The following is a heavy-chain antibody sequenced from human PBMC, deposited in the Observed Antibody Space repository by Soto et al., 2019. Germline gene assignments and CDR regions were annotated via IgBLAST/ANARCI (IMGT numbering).Heavy chain of an antibody. Sequence: EVQLSQSGGGLVQPGGSLRLSCAASGFSFAGYAVTWVRQAPGQGLEWVSAISGGGGSTYYVDSVKGRFTISRDNSKHKVHLQMSRLRAEDTAVYYCAKTESFNGYYNAFDYWGRGTQVTVSS. CDR2: ISGGGGST. D-gene: IGHD3-9*01. CDR3: AKTESFNGYYNAFDY. V-gene: IGHV3-23*01. J-gene: IGHJ4*02. CDR1: GFSFAGYA.